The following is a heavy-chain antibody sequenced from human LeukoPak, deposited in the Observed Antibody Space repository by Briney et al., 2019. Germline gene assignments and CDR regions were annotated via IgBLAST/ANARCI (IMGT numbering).Heavy chain of an antibody. CDR1: GGTFSSYA. Sequence: GASVKVSCKASGGTFSSYAISWVRQAPGQGLEWMGRIIPILGIANYAQKFQGRVTITADKSTSTAYMELSSLRAEDTAVYYCAKSTAYSISMIVVIKPMDVWGQGTTVTVSS. CDR3: AKSTAYSISMIVVIKPMDV. D-gene: IGHD3-22*01. V-gene: IGHV1-69*04. J-gene: IGHJ6*02. CDR2: IIPILGIA.